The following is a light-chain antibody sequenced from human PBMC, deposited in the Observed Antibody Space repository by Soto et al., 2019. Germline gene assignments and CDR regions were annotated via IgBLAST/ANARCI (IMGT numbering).Light chain of an antibody. CDR2: GAS. CDR3: QQYGSSPLT. V-gene: IGKV3-20*01. Sequence: EIVLTQSPATLSVSPGERAALSCRASQSVSNNLAWYQQKPGQPPRLLIFGASTRATGIPARFSGSGSEAEFALTISRLEPEDFAVYYCQQYGSSPLTFGGGTKVDIK. CDR1: QSVSNN. J-gene: IGKJ4*01.